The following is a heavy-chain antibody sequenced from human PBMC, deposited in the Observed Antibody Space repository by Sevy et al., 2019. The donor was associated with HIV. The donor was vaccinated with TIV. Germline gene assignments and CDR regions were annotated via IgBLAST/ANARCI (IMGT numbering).Heavy chain of an antibody. J-gene: IGHJ5*02. CDR1: GYTFTSYG. V-gene: IGHV1-18*04. CDR3: ARDTTGTFIAHNWFDP. D-gene: IGHD4-17*01. CDR2: ISAYNGNT. Sequence: ASVKVSCKASGYTFTSYGISWVRQAPGQGLEWMGWISAYNGNTNYAQKLQGRVTMTTDTSTSTAYMELRSLRSDDTAVYYCARDTTGTFIAHNWFDPWGQGTLVTVS.